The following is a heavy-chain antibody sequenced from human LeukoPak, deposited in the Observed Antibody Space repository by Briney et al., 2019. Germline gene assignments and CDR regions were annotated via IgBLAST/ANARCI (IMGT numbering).Heavy chain of an antibody. J-gene: IGHJ4*02. Sequence: ASVKVSCKASGYTFTSYYMHWVRQAPGQGLEWMGLINPSGGSTSYAQKFQGRVTMTRDTSTSTVYMELSSLRSEDTAVYYCARDRRGYYYDSSGYYPAEYYFDYWGQGTLVTVSS. D-gene: IGHD3-22*01. CDR1: GYTFTSYY. V-gene: IGHV1-46*01. CDR3: ARDRRGYYYDSSGYYPAEYYFDY. CDR2: INPSGGST.